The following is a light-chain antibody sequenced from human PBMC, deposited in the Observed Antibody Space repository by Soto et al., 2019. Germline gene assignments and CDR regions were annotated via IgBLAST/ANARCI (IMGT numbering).Light chain of an antibody. Sequence: QPASVSGSPGQSITISCTGTSRDVGGYSSVSWYQQHPGKAPKLIIYDVSNRPSGVSNRFSGSKSGNTASLTISGLQAEDEAGYYCSSYTSSSTRVFGGGTKLTVL. CDR2: DVS. V-gene: IGLV2-14*01. J-gene: IGLJ2*01. CDR1: SRDVGGYSS. CDR3: SSYTSSSTRV.